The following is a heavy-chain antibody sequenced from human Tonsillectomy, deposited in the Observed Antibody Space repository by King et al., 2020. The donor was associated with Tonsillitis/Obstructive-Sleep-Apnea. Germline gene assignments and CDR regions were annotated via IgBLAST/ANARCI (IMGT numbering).Heavy chain of an antibody. Sequence: FTLKESGPTLVKPTQTLTLTCTFSGFSLSTSGVGVGWFRQPPAKALEWLALIYWDDVKRSSPSLKSRLTISKDTSKNQVVLTMTNMDPVDTATYYCTHSLATVTDFDYWGQGTLVTVSS. D-gene: IGHD4-17*01. CDR1: GFSLSTSGVG. CDR3: THSLATVTDFDY. CDR2: IYWDDVK. J-gene: IGHJ4*02. V-gene: IGHV2-5*02.